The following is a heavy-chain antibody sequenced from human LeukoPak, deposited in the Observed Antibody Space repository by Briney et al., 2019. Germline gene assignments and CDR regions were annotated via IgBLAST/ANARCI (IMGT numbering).Heavy chain of an antibody. CDR1: GGTISSYY. CDR2: IYYSGST. CDR3: ARHSSGFDWYFDL. Sequence: SETLSLTCTASGGTISSYYWSWIRQPPGKGLEWIGYIYYSGSTNYSPSLKSRVTISVDTSKNQFSLKLSSVTAADTAVYYCARHSSGFDWYFDLWGRGTLVTVSS. D-gene: IGHD3-22*01. V-gene: IGHV4-59*08. J-gene: IGHJ2*01.